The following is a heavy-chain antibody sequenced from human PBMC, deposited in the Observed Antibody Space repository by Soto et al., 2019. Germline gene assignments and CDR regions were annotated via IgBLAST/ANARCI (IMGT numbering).Heavy chain of an antibody. CDR3: ARDRVAGIWGDAFDI. V-gene: IGHV1-18*04. J-gene: IGHJ3*02. Sequence: ASVKVSCKTSGYTFTHRGINWGRQAPGQGLEWMGWINPYNANTNYAQKLQGRVTMTTDTSTSTAYMDLRSLTSDDTAVYYCARDRVAGIWGDAFDIWGQGTMVTVSS. CDR2: INPYNANT. CDR1: GYTFTHRG. D-gene: IGHD3-16*01.